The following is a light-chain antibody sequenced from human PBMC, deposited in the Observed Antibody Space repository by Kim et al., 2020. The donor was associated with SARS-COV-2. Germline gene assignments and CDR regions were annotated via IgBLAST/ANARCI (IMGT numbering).Light chain of an antibody. CDR3: QAWDSGTAV. J-gene: IGLJ2*01. V-gene: IGLV3-1*01. Sequence: SYELIQPPSVSVSPGQTASITCSGDNLGDTYVCWYQQKPGQPPVLVIYQDTKRPSGIPERFSGSNSGNTATLTISGIQTMDEADYYCQAWDSGTAVFGGG. CDR1: NLGDTY. CDR2: QDT.